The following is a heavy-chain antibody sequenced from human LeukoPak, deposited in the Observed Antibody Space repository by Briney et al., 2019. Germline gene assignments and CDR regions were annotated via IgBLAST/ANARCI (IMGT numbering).Heavy chain of an antibody. CDR3: VRRGDASSGWGDHDF. J-gene: IGHJ4*02. CDR1: GFTFNRNA. CDR2: IRGSGDKT. D-gene: IGHD6-19*01. Sequence: PGRSLRLSCAASGFTFNRNAISWVRQAPGKGLEWVSTIRGSGDKTFYADSVKGRFTISRDNSKNMVHLQMNSLTGEDTALYYCVRRGDASSGWGDHDFWGQGALVTVSS. V-gene: IGHV3-23*01.